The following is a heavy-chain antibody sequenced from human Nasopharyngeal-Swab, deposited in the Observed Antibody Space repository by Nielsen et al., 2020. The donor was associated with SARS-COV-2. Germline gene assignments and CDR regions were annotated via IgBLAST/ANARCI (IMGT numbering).Heavy chain of an antibody. CDR1: GYSFSTYW. D-gene: IGHD5-18*01. V-gene: IGHV5-51*01. CDR3: ARQGYSSARWFDY. J-gene: IGHJ4*01. Sequence: GESLKISCEGSGYSFSTYWIAWVRQMPGKGLEWMGVIYPGDSATTYSPSFQGQVTISADKSITTAYLQWTSLKASDTAIYYCARQGYSSARWFDYWGHGTLVTVSS. CDR2: IYPGDSAT.